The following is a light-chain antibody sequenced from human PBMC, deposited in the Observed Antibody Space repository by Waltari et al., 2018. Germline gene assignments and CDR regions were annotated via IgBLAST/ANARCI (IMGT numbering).Light chain of an antibody. V-gene: IGLV2-14*01. J-gene: IGLJ1*01. CDR2: EVS. Sequence: QSALTQPASVSGSPGQSIPISCTGITRDIGSDNYVSWYQQQSGKATKLLIYEVSHRPSGISDRFSGSKSDNTAFLTISSLQAEDESDYYCSSYATSRTLFGTGTQVTVL. CDR1: TRDIGSDNY. CDR3: SSYATSRTL.